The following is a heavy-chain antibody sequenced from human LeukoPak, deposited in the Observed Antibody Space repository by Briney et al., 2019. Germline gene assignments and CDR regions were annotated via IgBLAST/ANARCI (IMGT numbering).Heavy chain of an antibody. CDR3: AGSEYSFSFHY. D-gene: IGHD6-6*01. CDR1: GFTFSSYG. CDR2: ISGSGGST. V-gene: IGHV3-23*01. Sequence: GGSLRLSCAASGFTFSSYGMSWVRQAPGKGLEWVSAISGSGGSTYYADSVKGRFTISRDNAKNSLYLQMNSLRAEDTAVYYCAGSEYSFSFHYWGQGTLVTVSS. J-gene: IGHJ4*02.